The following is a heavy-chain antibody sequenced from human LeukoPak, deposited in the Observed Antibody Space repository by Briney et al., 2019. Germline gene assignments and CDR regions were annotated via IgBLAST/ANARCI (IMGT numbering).Heavy chain of an antibody. CDR1: GVSISSGGYY. Sequence: LSLTCTVSGVSISSGGYYWSWIRQHPGKGLEWIGYIYYSGSTYYNPSLKSRVTISVDTSKNQFSLKLSSVTAADTAVYYCAREPYYGMDVWGQGTTVTVSS. V-gene: IGHV4-31*03. J-gene: IGHJ6*02. CDR3: AREPYYGMDV. CDR2: IYYSGST.